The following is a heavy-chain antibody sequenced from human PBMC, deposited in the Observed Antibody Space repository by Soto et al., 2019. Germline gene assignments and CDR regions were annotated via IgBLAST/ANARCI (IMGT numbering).Heavy chain of an antibody. Sequence: QVQLQESGPGLVKPSQTLSLTCTVSGGSISSGDYYWSCIRQPPGKGLEWIGYIYYSGSTFYNPYLKSRVTISVDTSKHQFSLKLSSVTAADTAVYYCARGDGVVVAATDYWGQGTLVTVSS. CDR3: ARGDGVVVAATDY. D-gene: IGHD2-15*01. J-gene: IGHJ4*02. V-gene: IGHV4-30-4*01. CDR2: IYYSGST. CDR1: GGSISSGDYY.